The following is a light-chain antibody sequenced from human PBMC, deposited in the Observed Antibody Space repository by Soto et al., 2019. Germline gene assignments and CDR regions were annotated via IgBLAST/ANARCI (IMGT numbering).Light chain of an antibody. V-gene: IGKV1-33*01. CDR2: DAS. Sequence: DIQMTQSPSSLSASVRDRVTITCQASQDIRKHLIWYQQTPGKAPKLLIYDASNLETGVPSRFSGSGSGTYFTFTIISLQPEDIATYYCQQYENLPPSFGGGTKVEIK. CDR1: QDIRKH. J-gene: IGKJ4*01. CDR3: QQYENLPPS.